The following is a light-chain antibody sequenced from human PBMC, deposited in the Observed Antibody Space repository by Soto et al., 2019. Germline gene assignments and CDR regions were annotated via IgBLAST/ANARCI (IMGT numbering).Light chain of an antibody. Sequence: QSALTQPASVSGSPGQSITISCTGTSSDVGGYHYVSWYQQHPGKAPKLLIYEVNNRPSGVSNRFSGSKSGDTASLTISELQAEDEADYYCSSYTSSFTLSFGGGTKLTV. CDR2: EVN. CDR1: SSDVGGYHY. J-gene: IGLJ2*01. V-gene: IGLV2-14*01. CDR3: SSYTSSFTLS.